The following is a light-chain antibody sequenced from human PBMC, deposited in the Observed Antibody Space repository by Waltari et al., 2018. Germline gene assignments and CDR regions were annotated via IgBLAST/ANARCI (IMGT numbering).Light chain of an antibody. Sequence: QSALTQPASVSGSPGQSITISCTGSSSDVGGYNSVSWYQQYPGKAPKLMIYDVSNRPSGVSNRCSGSKSGNAASLTISGLQAEDEADYYCSSYTTSSTLGFGGGTKLTVL. V-gene: IGLV2-14*03. CDR1: SSDVGGYNS. CDR2: DVS. J-gene: IGLJ2*01. CDR3: SSYTTSSTLG.